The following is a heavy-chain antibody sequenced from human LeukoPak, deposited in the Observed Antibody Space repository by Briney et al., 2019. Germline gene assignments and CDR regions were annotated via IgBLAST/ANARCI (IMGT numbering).Heavy chain of an antibody. CDR2: ISGGGVGT. CDR1: RLTFNSYA. Sequence: GGSLRLSRAASRLTFNSYALSWVRQAPGKGLEWVSGISGGGVGTYYADAVKGRFTISRDNSKNTMYLQMNPLTAVYTPLCYCASLQCSGYTPEAFDIWGQGTMVTVSS. D-gene: IGHD3-22*01. J-gene: IGHJ3*02. CDR3: ASLQCSGYTPEAFDI. V-gene: IGHV3-23*01.